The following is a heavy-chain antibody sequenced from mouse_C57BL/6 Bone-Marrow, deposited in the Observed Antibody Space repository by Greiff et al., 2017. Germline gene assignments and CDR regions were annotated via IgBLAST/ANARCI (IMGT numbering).Heavy chain of an antibody. D-gene: IGHD6-5*01. CDR2: IDPSDSYT. Sequence: VQLQQPGAELVRPGTSVKLSCKASGYTFTSYWMHWVKQRPGQGLEWIGVIDPSDSYTNYNQKFKGKATLTVDTSSSTAYVQLSSLTSEDSAVYYCATYDYYAMDYWGQGTSVTVSS. V-gene: IGHV1-59*01. CDR1: GYTFTSYW. CDR3: ATYDYYAMDY. J-gene: IGHJ4*01.